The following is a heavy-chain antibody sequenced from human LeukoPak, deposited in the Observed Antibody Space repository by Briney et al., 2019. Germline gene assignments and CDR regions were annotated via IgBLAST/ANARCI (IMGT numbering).Heavy chain of an antibody. Sequence: SETLSLTCAVYGGSFSGYYWSWIRQPPGKGLEWIGYIYYSGSTNYNPSLKSRVTISVDTSKNQFSLKLSSVTAADTAVYYCARVEYYGSGTLDYWGQGTLVTVSS. CDR3: ARVEYYGSGTLDY. CDR2: IYYSGST. CDR1: GGSFSGYY. V-gene: IGHV4-34*01. D-gene: IGHD3-10*01. J-gene: IGHJ4*02.